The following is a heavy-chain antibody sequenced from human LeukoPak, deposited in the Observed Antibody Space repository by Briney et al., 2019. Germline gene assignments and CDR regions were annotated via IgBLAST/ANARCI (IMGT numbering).Heavy chain of an antibody. J-gene: IGHJ4*02. CDR3: ASSDSSGYYSFDY. CDR2: INPNSGGT. Sequence: GASVKVSCKASGYTFTGYYMHWVRQAPGQGLEWMGRINPNSGGTNCAQKFQGRVTMTRDTSISTAYMGLSRLRSDDTAVYYCASSDSSGYYSFDYWGQGTLVTVSS. CDR1: GYTFTGYY. D-gene: IGHD3-22*01. V-gene: IGHV1-2*06.